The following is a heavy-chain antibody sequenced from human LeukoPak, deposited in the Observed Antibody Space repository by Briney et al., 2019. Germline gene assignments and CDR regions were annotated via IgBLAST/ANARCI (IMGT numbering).Heavy chain of an antibody. CDR1: GYTFTDSY. CDR2: INPNAGDT. CDR3: TREGRVGVPFDY. V-gene: IGHV1-2*02. D-gene: IGHD2-15*01. J-gene: IGHJ4*02. Sequence: ASLKVSCKTSGYTFTDSYMHWVRQAPGQGLEGIGWINPNAGDTTYAQGFHGRVTMTRDTSISTVYMELNSLKLDDTAVYYCTREGRVGVPFDYWGQGTLVTVSS.